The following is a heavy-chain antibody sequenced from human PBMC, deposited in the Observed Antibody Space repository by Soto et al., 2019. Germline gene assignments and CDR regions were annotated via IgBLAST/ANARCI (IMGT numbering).Heavy chain of an antibody. CDR3: ARDPDTSSKIDY. CDR1: GFTFSDYY. J-gene: IGHJ4*02. V-gene: IGHV3-11*01. CDR2: IHSSGTTL. Sequence: QVQLVESGGGLVKPGGSLRLSCVASGFTFSDYYMSWVRQAPGKGLEWVSYIHSSGTTLYYADSMKGRFTISRDNAKNSLYLQMNSLRAEDTAVYYCARDPDTSSKIDYWGQGTLVTVSS. D-gene: IGHD2-2*01.